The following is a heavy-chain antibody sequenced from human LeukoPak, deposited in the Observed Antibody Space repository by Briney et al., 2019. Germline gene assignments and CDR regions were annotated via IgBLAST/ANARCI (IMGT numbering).Heavy chain of an antibody. CDR2: INPNSRST. CDR3: ASSGSGYYYFDY. J-gene: IGHJ4*02. Sequence: ASVKVSCKASGYTFITYYMHWVRQAPGQGLEWMGIINPNSRSTLYAQKFQGRVTMTSDTSTSTVYMELSSLRSEDTAVYYCASSGSGYYYFDYWGQGTLVTVSS. D-gene: IGHD3-22*01. V-gene: IGHV1-46*01. CDR1: GYTFITYY.